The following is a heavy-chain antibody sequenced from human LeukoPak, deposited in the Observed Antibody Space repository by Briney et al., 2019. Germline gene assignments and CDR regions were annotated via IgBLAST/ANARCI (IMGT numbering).Heavy chain of an antibody. CDR1: GFTFSSYA. Sequence: GGSLRLSCAASGFTFSSYAMSWVRQAPGKGLEWVSAISGSGGSTYYADSVKGRFTISRDNSKNTVYLQMNSLRVEDTAVYYCARSLGGAGSYDIWGQGTMVTVSS. CDR3: ARSLGGAGSYDI. D-gene: IGHD2-15*01. J-gene: IGHJ3*02. V-gene: IGHV3-23*01. CDR2: ISGSGGST.